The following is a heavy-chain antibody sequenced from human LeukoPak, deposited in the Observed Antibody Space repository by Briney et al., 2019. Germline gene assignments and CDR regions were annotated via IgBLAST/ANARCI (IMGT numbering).Heavy chain of an antibody. J-gene: IGHJ6*02. CDR1: GYSFTSYW. Sequence: GESLKISCKGSGYSFTSYWIGWVRQMPGKGLEWMGIIYPGDSDTRYSPSFQGQVTISADKSISTAYLQWSSLKASDTAMYYCARHRRATVNHYYGMDVWGQGTTVTVSS. CDR3: ARHRRATVNHYYGMDV. V-gene: IGHV5-51*01. CDR2: IYPGDSDT. D-gene: IGHD4-17*01.